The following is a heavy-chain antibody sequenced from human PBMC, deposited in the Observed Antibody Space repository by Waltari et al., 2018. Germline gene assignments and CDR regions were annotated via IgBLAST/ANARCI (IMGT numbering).Heavy chain of an antibody. CDR1: GYTSTDYY. Sequence: QVQLVQSGAEVKKPGASVKVSCKAYGYTSTDYYMHWVRQAPGQGLEWVGRINPNSGGTNNAQKFQGRVTMTRDTSISTAYMELSRLRSDDTAVYYCARVQGHNWFDPWGQGTLVTVSS. CDR2: INPNSGGT. J-gene: IGHJ5*02. V-gene: IGHV1-2*06. CDR3: ARVQGHNWFDP.